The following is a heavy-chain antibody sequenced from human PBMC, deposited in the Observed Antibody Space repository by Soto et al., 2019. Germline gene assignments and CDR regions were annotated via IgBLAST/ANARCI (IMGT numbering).Heavy chain of an antibody. D-gene: IGHD1-26*01. CDR3: ARLTSIVGATTIWGYYYGMDV. V-gene: IGHV4-39*01. CDR2: IYYSGST. CDR1: GGSISSSSYY. J-gene: IGHJ6*01. Sequence: PSETLSLTCTVSGGSISSSSYYWGWIRQPPGKGLEWIGSIYYSGSTYYNPSLKSRVTISVDTSKNQFSLKLSSVTAADTAVYYCARLTSIVGATTIWGYYYGMDVWGQGTTVTLSS.